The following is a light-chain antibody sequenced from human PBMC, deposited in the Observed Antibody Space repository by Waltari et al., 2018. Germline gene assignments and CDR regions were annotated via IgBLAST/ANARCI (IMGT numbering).Light chain of an antibody. CDR3: SSYTSSITVM. CDR2: DVS. V-gene: IGLV2-14*01. J-gene: IGLJ3*02. CDR1: SRDVGAYDF. Sequence: QSALTQPASVSGSPGQSITISCTGTSRDVGAYDFVAWYQQHPGKAPKLMMYDVSNRPSGVSHRFSGSKSGNTASLTISGLQTEDEADYYCSSYTSSITVMFGGGTKVTVL.